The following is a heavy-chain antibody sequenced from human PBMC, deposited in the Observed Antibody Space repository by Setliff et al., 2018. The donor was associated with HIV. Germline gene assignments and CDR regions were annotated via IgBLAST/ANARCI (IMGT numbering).Heavy chain of an antibody. CDR2: IRSKVNTYAT. V-gene: IGHV3-73*01. D-gene: IGHD2-21*01. CDR3: ARVRYCGSPSCRKEFDF. J-gene: IGHJ4*02. Sequence: PGGSLRLSCVASGFTFSGSDMHWVRQASGKGLEWVGRIRSKVNTYATAYAASVEGRFIISRDDSKNTAYLQLNSLKTEDTAVYYCARVRYCGSPSCRKEFDFWGQGALVTVSS. CDR1: GFTFSGSD.